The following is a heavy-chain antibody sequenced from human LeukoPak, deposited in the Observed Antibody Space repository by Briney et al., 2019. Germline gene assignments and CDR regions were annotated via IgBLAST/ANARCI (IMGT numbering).Heavy chain of an antibody. Sequence: GGSLRLSCAASGFTFSNYAMSWVRQAPGKGLDWVSTISSSGGRTFYADSVKGRFTISRDNSKNTLYLQMNSLRAEDTAVYYCAKSPPYCSGGSCYTGPNYFDYWGQGTLVTVSS. J-gene: IGHJ4*02. D-gene: IGHD2-15*01. CDR3: AKSPPYCSGGSCYTGPNYFDY. V-gene: IGHV3-23*01. CDR1: GFTFSNYA. CDR2: ISSSGGRT.